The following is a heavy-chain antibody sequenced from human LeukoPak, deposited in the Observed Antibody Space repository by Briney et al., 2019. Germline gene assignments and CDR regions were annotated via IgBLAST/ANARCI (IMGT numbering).Heavy chain of an antibody. V-gene: IGHV3-53*04. CDR1: GFTVSSNY. CDR3: ARGYSSGWYDKTLDY. D-gene: IGHD6-19*01. Sequence: GGSLRLSCAASGFTVSSNYMSWVRQAPGKGLEGVSVIYSGGSTYYADSVKGRFTISRHNSKNTLYLQMNSLRAEDTAVYYCARGYSSGWYDKTLDYWGQGTLVTVSS. CDR2: IYSGGST. J-gene: IGHJ4*02.